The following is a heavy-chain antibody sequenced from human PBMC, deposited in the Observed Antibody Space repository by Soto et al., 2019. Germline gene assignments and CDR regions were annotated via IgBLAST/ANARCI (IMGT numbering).Heavy chain of an antibody. J-gene: IGHJ5*02. Sequence: VASVKVSCKASGYTFSNYGITWVRQAPGEGLERMGWISAYNGHTNYAQKVQGRVTMTTDTSTSTAYMEMRSLTPDDTAVFYCARCPAATGTSWLDPCGQGTLVTVSS. CDR3: ARCPAATGTSWLDP. CDR2: ISAYNGHT. CDR1: GYTFSNYG. D-gene: IGHD6-13*01. V-gene: IGHV1-18*01.